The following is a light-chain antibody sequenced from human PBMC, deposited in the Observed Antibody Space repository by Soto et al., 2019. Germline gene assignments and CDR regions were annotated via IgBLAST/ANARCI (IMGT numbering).Light chain of an antibody. CDR3: QEYNGYSSYT. Sequence: DIQMTQSPSTLSASVGDRVTITCRASQSISSWLAWYQQKPGKAPRLLIYKASTLETGVPSRFSGSGSGTEFTLTISSLQPDDFATYYCQEYNGYSSYTFGQGIRLEF. CDR1: QSISSW. CDR2: KAS. J-gene: IGKJ2*01. V-gene: IGKV1-5*03.